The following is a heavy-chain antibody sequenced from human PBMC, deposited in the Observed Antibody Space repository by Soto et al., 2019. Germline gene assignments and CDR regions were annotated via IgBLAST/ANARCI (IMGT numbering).Heavy chain of an antibody. J-gene: IGHJ6*02. D-gene: IGHD6-13*01. CDR1: GGSISSSSYY. CDR3: ARLPIAAGLYYYYGMDV. V-gene: IGHV4-39*01. Sequence: LSLTCTVSGGSISSSSYYWGWIRQPPGKGLEWIESIYYSGSTYYNPSLKSRVTISVDTSKNQFSLKLSSVTAADTAVYYCARLPIAAGLYYYYGMDVWGQGTPVTVSS. CDR2: IYYSGST.